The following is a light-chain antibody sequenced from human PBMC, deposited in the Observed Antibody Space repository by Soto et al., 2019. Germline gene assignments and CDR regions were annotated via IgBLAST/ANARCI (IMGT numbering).Light chain of an antibody. CDR2: GAS. V-gene: IGKV3-20*01. CDR3: QQYENSPIT. CDR1: QSITSSF. Sequence: EIVLTQSPGILSLSPGERASVSCGASQSITSSFLAWYQQKPGQAPRLLIYGASSRATGIPDRFSGTGSGTDFTLTINRLEPEDFAVYYCQQYENSPITFGQGTRLEIK. J-gene: IGKJ5*01.